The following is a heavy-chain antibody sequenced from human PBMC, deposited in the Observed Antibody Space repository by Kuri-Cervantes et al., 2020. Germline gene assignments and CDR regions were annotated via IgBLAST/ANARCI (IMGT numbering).Heavy chain of an antibody. CDR2: IHHSGAT. CDR1: GYSISSGYY. J-gene: IGHJ4*02. V-gene: IGHV4-38-2*02. CDR3: ATGAMVQAVTILYSFDY. D-gene: IGHD3-10*01. Sequence: ESLKISCTVSGYSISSGYYWGWIRQPPGEGLEWIGSIHHSGATYYNPSLKSRVTISVDTSKNQFSLKLSSVTAADTAVYYCATGAMVQAVTILYSFDYWGQGTLVTVSS.